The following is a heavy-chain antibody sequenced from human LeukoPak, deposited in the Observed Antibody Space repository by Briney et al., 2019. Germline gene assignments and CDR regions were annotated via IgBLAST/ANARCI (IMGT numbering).Heavy chain of an antibody. CDR3: ARGRRVPAATSLYYYYMDV. V-gene: IGHV1-8*03. J-gene: IGHJ6*03. CDR1: GYTFTSYD. CDR2: MNPNSGNT. Sequence: ASVKVSCKASGYTFTSYDINWVRQATGQGLEWMGWMNPNSGNTGYAQKFQGRVTITRNTSISTAYMELSSLRSEDTAVYYCARGRRVPAATSLYYYYMDVWGKGTTVTVSS. D-gene: IGHD2-2*01.